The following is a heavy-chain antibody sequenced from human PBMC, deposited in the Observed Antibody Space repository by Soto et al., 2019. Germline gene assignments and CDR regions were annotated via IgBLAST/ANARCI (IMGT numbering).Heavy chain of an antibody. CDR1: GFTFSSYW. CDR3: ARLPYCSGGSCYVLAYDI. D-gene: IGHD2-15*01. CDR2: INSDGSST. V-gene: IGHV3-74*01. Sequence: EVQLVESGGGLVQPGGSLRLSCAASGFTFSSYWMHWVRQAPGKGLVWVSRINSDGSSTNYADSVKGRFTISRDNAKNTLYLLMNSLRAEDTAVYSCARLPYCSGGSCYVLAYDIWGQGTMVTVSS. J-gene: IGHJ3*02.